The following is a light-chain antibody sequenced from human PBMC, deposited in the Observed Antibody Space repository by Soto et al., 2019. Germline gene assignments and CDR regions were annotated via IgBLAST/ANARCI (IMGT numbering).Light chain of an antibody. V-gene: IGLV2-14*01. CDR2: EVS. CDR3: SSYTSSVDV. Sequence: QSVLTQPASMSGSPLHSITISCTGTSSDVGGYNYVSWYQQHPGKAPQLVIYEVSNRPPGVSNRLSGSKSGNTASMTISALQAEEEADYYCSSYTSSVDVFGTGTKVTV. J-gene: IGLJ1*01. CDR1: SSDVGGYNY.